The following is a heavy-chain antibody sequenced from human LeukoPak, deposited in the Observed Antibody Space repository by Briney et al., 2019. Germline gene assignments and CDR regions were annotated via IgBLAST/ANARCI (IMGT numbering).Heavy chain of an antibody. V-gene: IGHV3-23*01. D-gene: IGHD1-26*01. CDR2: ISGSGVMT. CDR3: AKDRSIGTYYTFDH. CDR1: GFTFTDYA. J-gene: IGHJ4*02. Sequence: GGSLRLSCAASGFTFTDYAMTWVRQAPGKGLEWVATISGSGVMTYYADSAKGRFTVSGDSSKNTVYLQMSSLTAADTAVYYCAKDRSIGTYYTFDHWGQGTLVTVSS.